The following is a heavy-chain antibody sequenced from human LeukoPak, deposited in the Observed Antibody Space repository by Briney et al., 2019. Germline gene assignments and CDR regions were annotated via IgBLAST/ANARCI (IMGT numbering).Heavy chain of an antibody. CDR3: ARRSSYFDY. CDR2: ISSSGNNI. V-gene: IGHV3-48*03. CDR1: GLTFSSYE. J-gene: IGHJ4*02. Sequence: PGGSLRLSCAASGLTFSSYEMNWVRQAPGKGLEWVSYISSSGNNIYHADSVKGRFTISRDNAKNSLYLQMNSLRAEDTAVYYCARRSSYFDYWGQGTLVTVSS. D-gene: IGHD5/OR15-5a*01.